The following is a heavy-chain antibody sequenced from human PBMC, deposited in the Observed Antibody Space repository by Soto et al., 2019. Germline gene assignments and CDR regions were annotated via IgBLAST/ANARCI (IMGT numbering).Heavy chain of an antibody. D-gene: IGHD1-26*01. CDR1: GFTFSDYA. V-gene: IGHV3-23*04. CDR3: AKDFGAKGLGATMHY. Sequence: EAQLVESGGGLVQPGGSLRLSCAASGFTFSDYAMSWVRQAPGKGLEWVSGISDSGGNTNYADSVKGRFTISRDNSKNTLYLQVNSLRVDDTTVYYCAKDFGAKGLGATMHYLGQGTLVTVST. J-gene: IGHJ4*02. CDR2: ISDSGGNT.